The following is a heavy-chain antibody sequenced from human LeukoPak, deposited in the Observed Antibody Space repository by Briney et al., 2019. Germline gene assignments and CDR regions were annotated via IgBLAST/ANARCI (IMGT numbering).Heavy chain of an antibody. V-gene: IGHV4-39*01. CDR3: ARTFTPYYYDSSGYYTPDY. Sequence: SETLSLTCTVSGGSISSSSYYWGWIRQPPGQGLVWIGSIYYSESTYYNPSLKSRVTISVYTSKNQFSLKLSSVTAADTAVYYCARTFTPYYYDSSGYYTPDYWGQGTLVTVSS. J-gene: IGHJ4*02. CDR1: GGSISSSSYY. CDR2: IYYSEST. D-gene: IGHD3-22*01.